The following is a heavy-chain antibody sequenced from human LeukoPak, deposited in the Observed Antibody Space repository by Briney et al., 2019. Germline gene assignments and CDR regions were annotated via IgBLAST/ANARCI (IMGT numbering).Heavy chain of an antibody. V-gene: IGHV4-4*07. J-gene: IGHJ4*02. CDR2: IYTSGST. CDR1: GGSISSYY. D-gene: IGHD2-15*01. CDR3: AGDRARYCSGGSCYMLDY. Sequence: SETLSLTCTVSGGSISSYYWSWIRQPAGKGLEWIGRIYTSGSTNYNPSLKSRATMSVDTSKNQFSLKLSSVTAADTAVYYCAGDRARYCSGGSCYMLDYWGQGTLVTVSS.